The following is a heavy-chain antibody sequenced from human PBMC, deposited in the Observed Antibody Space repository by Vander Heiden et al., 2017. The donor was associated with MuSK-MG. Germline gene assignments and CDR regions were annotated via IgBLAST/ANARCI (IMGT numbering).Heavy chain of an antibody. CDR2: ISGSGGSK. J-gene: IGHJ4*02. V-gene: IGHV3-23*01. D-gene: IGHD6-13*01. CDR3: AKGSSSWYRGPIDY. Sequence: EVPVLYSVGGLVPPGGSLRLSCAASRSTFSSSARSWGRQAPGKGREWVSAISGSGGSKDYEEAVKGRFTITRDNSKKTLYLQMNSRRAEDTAVYYCAKGSSSWYRGPIDYWGQGTLVTVSS. CDR1: RSTFSSSA.